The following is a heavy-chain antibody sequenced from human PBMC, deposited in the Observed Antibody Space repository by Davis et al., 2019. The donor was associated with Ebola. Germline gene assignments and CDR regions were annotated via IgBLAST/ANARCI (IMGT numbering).Heavy chain of an antibody. D-gene: IGHD3-10*01. Sequence: PGGSLRLSCEISGLISSNYVMYWVRQASGKGLEWISARETSDTNFNANYADSVKGRFTIIRDNSRNKVFLQMNSLRVEDTAVYYCAKIGVRHSGDYWGQGTLVTVSS. CDR3: AKIGVRHSGDY. CDR1: GLISSNYV. V-gene: IGHV3-23*05. J-gene: IGHJ4*02. CDR2: RETSDTNFNA.